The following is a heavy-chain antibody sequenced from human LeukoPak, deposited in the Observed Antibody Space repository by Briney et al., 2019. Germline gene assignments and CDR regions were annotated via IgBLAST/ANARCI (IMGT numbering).Heavy chain of an antibody. Sequence: PSQTLSLTCTVSGGSISSGGYYWSWIRQHPGKGLEWIGYIYYSGSTYYNPSLKSRVTISVDTSKNQFSLKLSSVTAADTAVYYCARANDYGDRNWFDPWGQGTLVTVSS. D-gene: IGHD4-17*01. CDR1: GGSISSGGYY. J-gene: IGHJ5*02. CDR2: IYYSGST. CDR3: ARANDYGDRNWFDP. V-gene: IGHV4-31*03.